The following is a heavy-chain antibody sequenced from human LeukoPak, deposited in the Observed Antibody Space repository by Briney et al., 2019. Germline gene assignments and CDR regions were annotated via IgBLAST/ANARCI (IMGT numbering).Heavy chain of an antibody. J-gene: IGHJ2*01. D-gene: IGHD1-14*01. CDR3: ARNRDWYWFFDL. CDR2: IYMNGIA. V-gene: IGHV4-4*07. Sequence: SETLSLTCSVSGGSSRNDIWNWIRQPAGKGLEWIGRIYMNGIANYNPSLKSRVTMSLDTSNNQFSLKLYSVTAADTAVYYCARNRDWYWFFDLWGRGTLVTVSS. CDR1: GGSSRNDI.